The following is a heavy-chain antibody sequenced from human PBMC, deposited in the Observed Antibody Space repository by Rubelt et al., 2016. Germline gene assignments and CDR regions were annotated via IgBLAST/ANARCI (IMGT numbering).Heavy chain of an antibody. Sequence: QVQLVQSGSELKKPGASVKVSCKASGYTFTSYAMNWVRQAPGQGLEWMGWISAYNGNTNYAQKAQGRVTMITDTSTSTAYMELRSLRSDDTAVYYCASDADYYDSSGYYPYWGQGTLVTVSS. D-gene: IGHD3-22*01. V-gene: IGHV1-18*01. CDR3: ASDADYYDSSGYYPY. J-gene: IGHJ4*02. CDR2: ISAYNGNT. CDR1: GYTFTSYA.